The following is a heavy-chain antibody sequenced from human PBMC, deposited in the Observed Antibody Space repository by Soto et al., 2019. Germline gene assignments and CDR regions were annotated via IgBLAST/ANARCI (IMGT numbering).Heavy chain of an antibody. CDR2: FKSETDGGTT. V-gene: IGHV3-15*01. CDR3: TTDRRITLAQFDY. J-gene: IGHJ4*02. D-gene: IGHD1-20*01. CDR1: GFTVIDAW. Sequence: GGSLRLCCASSGFTVIDAWMSWVRQAPGKGLEWVARFKSETDGGTTDYAAPVKDRFIISRDDSKNTLYLQMNGLKTEDTAVYYCTTDRRITLAQFDYWGQGTLVTVSS.